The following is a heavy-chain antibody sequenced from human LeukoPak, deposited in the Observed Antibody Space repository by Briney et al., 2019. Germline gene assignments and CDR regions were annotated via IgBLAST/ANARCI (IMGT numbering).Heavy chain of an antibody. CDR1: GGSISSYY. Sequence: SETLSLTCTVSGGSISSYYWSWIRQPPGKGLEWIGYIYYSGSINYNPSLKSRVTISVDTSKNQFSLKLSSVTAADTAVYYCARDHSSSWYYWFDPWGQGTLVTVSS. CDR2: IYYSGSI. V-gene: IGHV4-59*01. CDR3: ARDHSSSWYYWFDP. J-gene: IGHJ5*02. D-gene: IGHD6-13*01.